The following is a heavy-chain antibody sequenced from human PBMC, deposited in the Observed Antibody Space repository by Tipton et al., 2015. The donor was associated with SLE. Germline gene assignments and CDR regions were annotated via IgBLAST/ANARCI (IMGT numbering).Heavy chain of an antibody. CDR3: ARNRFGQKEGEFDR. Sequence: QLVQSGAEVKKPGESLKISCKASGYNFNTFWIAWVRQMPGKGLEWMGTINPFDSDPTYSPSFQGHVTISADKATKTAYLQWSSLKAADTAIYYCARNRFGQKEGEFDRWGRGTLVTVSS. CDR2: INPFDSDP. V-gene: IGHV5-51*03. J-gene: IGHJ4*02. CDR1: GYNFNTFW. D-gene: IGHD3-16*01.